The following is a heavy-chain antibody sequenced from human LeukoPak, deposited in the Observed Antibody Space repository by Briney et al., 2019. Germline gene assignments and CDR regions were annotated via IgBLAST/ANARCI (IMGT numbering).Heavy chain of an antibody. Sequence: PGGSLRLSCAASGFTFSSYGMHWVRQAPGKGLEWVAVIWYDGSNKYYADSVKGRFTISRDNSKNTLYLQMNSLRAEDTAVYYCAREGRSSSWPAFDIWGQGTMVTVSS. CDR3: AREGRSSSWPAFDI. CDR1: GFTFSSYG. CDR2: IWYDGSNK. V-gene: IGHV3-33*01. D-gene: IGHD6-13*01. J-gene: IGHJ3*02.